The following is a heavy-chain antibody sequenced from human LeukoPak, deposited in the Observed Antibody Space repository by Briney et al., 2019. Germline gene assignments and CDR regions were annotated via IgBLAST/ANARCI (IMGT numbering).Heavy chain of an antibody. CDR1: GYSFTSYW. CDR3: AVRIPPEGAYYFDY. V-gene: IGHV5-51*01. D-gene: IGHD1-26*01. CDR2: IYPGDSDT. J-gene: IGHJ4*02. Sequence: GESLKISCKGSGYSFTSYWTGWVRQMPGKGLEWIGIIYPGDSDTRYSPSFQGQVTISADKSISTAYLQWSSLKASDTAMYYCAVRIPPEGAYYFDYWGQGTLVTVSS.